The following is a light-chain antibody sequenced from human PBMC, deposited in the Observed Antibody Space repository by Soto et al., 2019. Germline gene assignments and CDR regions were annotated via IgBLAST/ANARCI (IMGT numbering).Light chain of an antibody. CDR2: AAS. V-gene: IGKV1-12*01. J-gene: IGKJ5*01. CDR3: QQAHSFPPT. Sequence: DIQMTQSPSSVSASVGDRVTITCRASQDITDWLAWYQQKPGKAPELLIYAASGLQSGVPSRFSGSGSGTDFTLTISRLQPEDFATYYCQQAHSFPPTFGQGTRLEIK. CDR1: QDITDW.